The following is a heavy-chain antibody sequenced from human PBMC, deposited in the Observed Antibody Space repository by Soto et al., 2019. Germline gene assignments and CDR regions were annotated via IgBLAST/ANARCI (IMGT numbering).Heavy chain of an antibody. CDR2: IKSKTDGGTT. CDR3: TTAPVVAAVKFDY. CDR1: GFTFSNAW. J-gene: IGHJ4*02. V-gene: IGHV3-15*01. Sequence: GGSLRLSCAASGFTFSNAWMSWVRQAPGKGLEWVGRIKSKTDGGTTDYAAPVKGRFTISRDDSKNTLYLQMNSLKTEDTAVYYCTTAPVVAAVKFDYWGQGTLVTVSS. D-gene: IGHD2-15*01.